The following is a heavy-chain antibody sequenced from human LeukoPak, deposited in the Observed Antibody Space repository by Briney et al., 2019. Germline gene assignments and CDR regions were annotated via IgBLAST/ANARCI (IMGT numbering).Heavy chain of an antibody. Sequence: SETLSLTCTVSGGSISSYYWSWIRQPPGKGLEWIGYIYYSGSTNYNLSLKSRVTISVDTSKNQFSLKLSSVTAADTAVYYCAREGGNSHWFDPWGQGTLVTVSS. CDR1: GGSISSYY. V-gene: IGHV4-59*01. J-gene: IGHJ5*02. CDR2: IYYSGST. D-gene: IGHD4-23*01. CDR3: AREGGNSHWFDP.